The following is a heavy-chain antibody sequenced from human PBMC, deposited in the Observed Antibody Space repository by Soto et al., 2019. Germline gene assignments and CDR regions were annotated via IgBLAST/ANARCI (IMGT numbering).Heavy chain of an antibody. V-gene: IGHV3-23*01. Sequence: GGSLRLSCAAPGFTFSSYAMSWVRQAPGKGLEWVSAISGSGGSTYYADSVKGRFTISRDNSKNTLYLQMNSLRAEDTAVYYCVKASDRAWPYYFDSWGQGPLVTVSS. D-gene: IGHD5-12*01. CDR1: GFTFSSYA. CDR2: ISGSGGST. J-gene: IGHJ4*02. CDR3: VKASDRAWPYYFDS.